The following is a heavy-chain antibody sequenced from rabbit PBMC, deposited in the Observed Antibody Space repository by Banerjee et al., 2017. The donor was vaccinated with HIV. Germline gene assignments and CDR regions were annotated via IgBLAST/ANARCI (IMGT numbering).Heavy chain of an antibody. D-gene: IGHD7-1*01. J-gene: IGHJ3*01. V-gene: IGHV1S45*01. CDR2: INAADDSKI. CDR1: GFSFNDSYW. Sequence: QEQLVESGGGLVQPEGSLTLTCTASGFSFNDSYWICWVRQAPVTGLEWIACINAADDSKICYATWAKGRFTISKTSSTTVTLQMTSLTAADTATYFCARDLADYTGYNYITRLDLWGPGTLVTVS. CDR3: ARDLADYTGYNYITRLDL.